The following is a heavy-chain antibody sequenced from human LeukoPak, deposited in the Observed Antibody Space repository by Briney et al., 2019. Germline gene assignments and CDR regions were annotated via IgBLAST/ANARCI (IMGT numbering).Heavy chain of an antibody. Sequence: ASVKVSCKASGGTFSSYAISWVRQAPGQGLEWMGGIIPIFGTANYAQKFQGRVTIATDESTSTAYMELSSLRSEDTAVYYCARGPMTELSGNWFDPWGQGTLVTVSS. CDR1: GGTFSSYA. V-gene: IGHV1-69*05. CDR3: ARGPMTELSGNWFDP. CDR2: IIPIFGTA. D-gene: IGHD3-16*02. J-gene: IGHJ5*02.